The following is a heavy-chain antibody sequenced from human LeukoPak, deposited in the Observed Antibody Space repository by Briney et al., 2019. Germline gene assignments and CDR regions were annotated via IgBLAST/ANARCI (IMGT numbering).Heavy chain of an antibody. D-gene: IGHD5-18*01. Sequence: GGSLRLSCAASGFTFSRYSMNWVRQAPGKGLEWVSSISSSSSYTYYADSVKGRFTISRDNAKNSLSLQMNSLRAEDTAVYYCARVGTAMVTIVAPYYMDVWGKGTTVTVSS. CDR2: ISSSSSYT. CDR1: GFTFSRYS. J-gene: IGHJ6*03. CDR3: ARVGTAMVTIVAPYYMDV. V-gene: IGHV3-21*01.